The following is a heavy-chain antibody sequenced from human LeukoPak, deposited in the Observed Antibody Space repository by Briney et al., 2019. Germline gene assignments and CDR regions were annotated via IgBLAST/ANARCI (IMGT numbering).Heavy chain of an antibody. Sequence: SETLSLTCAVYGGSFSGYYWSWIRQPPGKGLEWIGEINHSGSTNYNPSLKSRVTISVDTSKNQFSLKLSSVTAADTAVYYCAKGGRWLQFWFDPWGQGTLVTVSS. CDR2: INHSGST. J-gene: IGHJ5*02. CDR1: GGSFSGYY. D-gene: IGHD5-24*01. CDR3: AKGGRWLQFWFDP. V-gene: IGHV4-34*01.